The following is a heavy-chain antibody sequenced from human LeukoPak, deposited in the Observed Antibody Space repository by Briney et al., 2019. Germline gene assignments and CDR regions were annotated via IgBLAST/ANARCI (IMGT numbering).Heavy chain of an antibody. Sequence: GGSLRLSCAASGFTVGSNYMSWVRQAPGKGLEWVSVIYSGGNTYYADSVKGRFTISRDNSKNTLYLQMNSLRAEDTAVYYCASSGVFPHNPLDYWGQGTLVTVSS. CDR2: IYSGGNT. CDR3: ASSGVFPHNPLDY. D-gene: IGHD6-19*01. J-gene: IGHJ4*02. CDR1: GFTVGSNY. V-gene: IGHV3-53*01.